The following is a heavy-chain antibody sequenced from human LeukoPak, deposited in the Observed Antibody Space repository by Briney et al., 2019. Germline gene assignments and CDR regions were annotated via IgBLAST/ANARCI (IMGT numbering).Heavy chain of an antibody. V-gene: IGHV4-59*01. D-gene: IGHD6-13*01. CDR2: IDYSGTT. J-gene: IGHJ4*02. CDR3: AKGYSRSNIFDY. Sequence: SETLSLTCTGSGGSISSYYWSWLRQPPGKGLEWIGYIDYSGTTDYNPSLKSRVTISIDTSKNQFSLKLSSVTAADMAVYYCAKGYSRSNIFDYWGQGTLVTVSS. CDR1: GGSISSYY.